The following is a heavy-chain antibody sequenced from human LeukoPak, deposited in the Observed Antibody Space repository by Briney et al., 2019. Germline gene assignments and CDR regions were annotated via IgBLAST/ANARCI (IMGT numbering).Heavy chain of an antibody. CDR3: ASSGGMGYFDY. CDR2: IYYSGST. CDR1: GGSISSYY. V-gene: IGHV4-59*01. Sequence: SETLSLTCTVSGGSISSYYWSWIRQPPGKGLEWIGYIYYSGSTNYNPSLKSRVTISVDTSKNQFSLKLNSVTAADTAVYYCASSGGMGYFDYWGQGTLVTVSS. J-gene: IGHJ4*02.